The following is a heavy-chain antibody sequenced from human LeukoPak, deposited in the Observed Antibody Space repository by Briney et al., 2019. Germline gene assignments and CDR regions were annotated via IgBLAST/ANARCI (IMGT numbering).Heavy chain of an antibody. J-gene: IGHJ4*02. D-gene: IGHD2-2*02. Sequence: SETLSLTCAVYGGSFSGYYWSWIRQPPGKRLEWIGEISHSGSTNYNPSLKSRVTISVDTSKNQFSLKLSSVPAADTAVYYCARGLYTTTDYWGQGTLVTVSS. CDR1: GGSFSGYY. CDR3: ARGLYTTTDY. CDR2: ISHSGST. V-gene: IGHV4-34*01.